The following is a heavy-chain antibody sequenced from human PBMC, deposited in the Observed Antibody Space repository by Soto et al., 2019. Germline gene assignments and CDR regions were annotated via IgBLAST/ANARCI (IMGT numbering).Heavy chain of an antibody. J-gene: IGHJ4*02. D-gene: IGHD1-1*01. CDR2: ITTYNGGKI. CDR3: ARAARTTATTVYLDF. CDR1: ENTLRYYG. V-gene: IGHV1-18*01. Sequence: QVHLVQSGAEVKKPGASVKVSCKASENTLRYYGIAWVRQAPGQGLEWLGWITTYNGGKIKYGQKVQGRVAMTTDTSTDTAYMELWSLRSDDTAVYYCARAARTTATTVYLDFWGQGTLITVSS.